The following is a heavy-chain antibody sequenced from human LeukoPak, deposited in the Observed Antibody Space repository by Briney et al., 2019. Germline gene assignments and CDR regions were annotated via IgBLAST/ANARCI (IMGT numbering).Heavy chain of an antibody. CDR3: ARGGCSSTSCYNYFDY. D-gene: IGHD2-2*01. CDR1: GGSFSSYY. CDR2: INHSGST. V-gene: IGHV4-34*01. J-gene: IGHJ4*02. Sequence: SETLSLTCTVSGGSFSSYYGSWIRQPPGKGLEWIGEINHSGSTNYNPSLKSRVTISVDTSKNQFSLRLSSVTAADTAVYYCARGGCSSTSCYNYFDYWDQGTLVTVSS.